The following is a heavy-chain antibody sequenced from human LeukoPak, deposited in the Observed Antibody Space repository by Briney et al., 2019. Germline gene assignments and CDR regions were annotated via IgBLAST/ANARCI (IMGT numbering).Heavy chain of an antibody. CDR2: IYYSGST. J-gene: IGHJ4*02. CDR3: ARRGGSGSYYFY. V-gene: IGHV4-31*03. D-gene: IGHD3-10*01. CDR1: GGSISSGGYY. Sequence: PSQTLSLTCTASGGSISSGGYYWSWIRQHPGKGLEWIGYIYYSGSTYYNPSLKSRVTISVDTSKNQFSLKPSSVTAADTAVYYCARRGGSGSYYFYWGQGTLVTVSS.